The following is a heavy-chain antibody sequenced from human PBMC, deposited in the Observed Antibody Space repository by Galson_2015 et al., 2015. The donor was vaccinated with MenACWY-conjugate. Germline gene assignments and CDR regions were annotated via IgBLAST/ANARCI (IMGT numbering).Heavy chain of an antibody. Sequence: SLRLSCAASGFTFSTYRMNWVRQAPGEGLEWVSSIGGSSKSISYGDSVKGRFTISSDNAKNSLYLQMNSLRAEDTAVYYCAREEGARFGEGFDYWGPGTPVTVSS. V-gene: IGHV3-21*01. J-gene: IGHJ4*02. CDR3: AREEGARFGEGFDY. CDR2: IGGSSKSI. CDR1: GFTFSTYR. D-gene: IGHD3-10*01.